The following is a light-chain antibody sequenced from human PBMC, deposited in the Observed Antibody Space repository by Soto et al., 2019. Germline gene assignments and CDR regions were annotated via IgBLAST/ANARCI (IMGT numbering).Light chain of an antibody. Sequence: VLTQSPATPSFFPGGKDTLSCGASQSVSSSSLAWLQQKPGLAPRLLIYGASNRATGIPDRFSGSGSGTDFTLTISRLEPEDFAVYYCRQYDGSIFTFGGGT. J-gene: IGKJ4*01. CDR3: RQYDGSIFT. V-gene: IGKV3D-20*01. CDR1: QSVSSSS. CDR2: GAS.